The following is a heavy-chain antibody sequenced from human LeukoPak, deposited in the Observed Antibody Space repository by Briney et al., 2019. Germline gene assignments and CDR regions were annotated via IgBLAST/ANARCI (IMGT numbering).Heavy chain of an antibody. V-gene: IGHV1-2*02. J-gene: IGHJ5*02. CDR1: GYTFTDYY. CDR3: ARAGRVGAPNWFDP. D-gene: IGHD1-26*01. Sequence: ASVKVSCKASGYTFTDYYMNWVRQAPGQGLEWMGWINVNSGGTKYAQRFQGRFTMTRDTSISTAYMELSRLRSDDTAVYYCARAGRVGAPNWFDPWGHRTLVTVSS. CDR2: INVNSGGT.